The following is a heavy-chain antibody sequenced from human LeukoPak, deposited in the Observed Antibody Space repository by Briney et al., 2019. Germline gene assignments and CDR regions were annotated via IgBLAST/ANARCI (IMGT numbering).Heavy chain of an antibody. D-gene: IGHD3-10*01. CDR1: GFTFSNYW. Sequence: PGGSLRLSCAASGFTFSNYWVHWVRQAPGKGRVWVSRINRDGSTTKYADSVKGRFTVSRDNAKNKLNLQMNSLRAEDTAVYYCARDKKSGESSEIDYWGQGTLVTVSS. V-gene: IGHV3-74*03. J-gene: IGHJ4*02. CDR2: INRDGSTT. CDR3: ARDKKSGESSEIDY.